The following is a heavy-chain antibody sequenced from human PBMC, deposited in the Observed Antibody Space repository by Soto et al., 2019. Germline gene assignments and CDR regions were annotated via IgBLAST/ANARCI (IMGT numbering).Heavy chain of an antibody. CDR3: ARADPTVKAGVDYYYYMDV. Sequence: ASVKVSCKASGYTFTSYYMHWVRQAPGQGLEWMGIINPSGGSTSYAQKFQGRVTMTRDTSTSTVYMELSSLRSEDTAVYYCARADPTVKAGVDYYYYMDVWGKGTTVTVSS. CDR2: INPSGGST. V-gene: IGHV1-46*03. D-gene: IGHD4-17*01. J-gene: IGHJ6*03. CDR1: GYTFTSYY.